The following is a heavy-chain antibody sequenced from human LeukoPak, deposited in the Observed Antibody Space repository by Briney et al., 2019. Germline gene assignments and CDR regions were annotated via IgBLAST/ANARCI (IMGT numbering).Heavy chain of an antibody. CDR3: TRESPQLDY. CDR1: GFTFSNAW. CDR2: IKSKTDGGTT. Sequence: PGGSLRLSCAASGFTFSNAWMSWVRQAPGKGLEWVGHIKSKTDGGTTDYAAPVKGRFTISRDDSKNTLYEQMNSLKTEDTAVYYCTRESPQLDYWGQGTLVTVSS. V-gene: IGHV3-15*01. J-gene: IGHJ4*02.